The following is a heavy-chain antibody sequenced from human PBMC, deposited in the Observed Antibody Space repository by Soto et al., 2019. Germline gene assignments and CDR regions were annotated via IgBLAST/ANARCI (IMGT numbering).Heavy chain of an antibody. CDR3: ARVTGHYFCGMDV. D-gene: IGHD3-10*01. CDR2: IYHGGST. Sequence: QVQLQESGPGLVKPSGTLSLTCAVSGGSISSSNWWSWVRQPPGKGLEWIGEIYHGGSTNYNPSHTSPVTISVDKSTHQSSMKLSSVTAADTAVYYCARVTGHYFCGMDVWGQGPTFTVSS. CDR1: GGSISSSNW. V-gene: IGHV4-4*02. J-gene: IGHJ6*02.